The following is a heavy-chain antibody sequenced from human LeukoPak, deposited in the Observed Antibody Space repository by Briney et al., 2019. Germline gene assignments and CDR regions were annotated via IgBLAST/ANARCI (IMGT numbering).Heavy chain of an antibody. Sequence: GSLRLSCAASGFTFSNAWMSWVRQAPGKGLEWVSYISSSSSTIYYADSVKGRFTISRDNAKNSLYLQMNSLRAEDTAVYYCARDGVAAASSYDAFDIWGQGTMVTVSS. V-gene: IGHV3-48*04. CDR1: GFTFSNAW. J-gene: IGHJ3*02. CDR2: ISSSSSTI. CDR3: ARDGVAAASSYDAFDI. D-gene: IGHD6-13*01.